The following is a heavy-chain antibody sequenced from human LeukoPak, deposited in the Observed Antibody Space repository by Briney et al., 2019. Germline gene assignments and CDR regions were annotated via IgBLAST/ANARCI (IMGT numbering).Heavy chain of an antibody. D-gene: IGHD2-2*01. CDR1: GFAFSSYA. Sequence: GGSLRLSCAASGFAFSSYAMSWVRQAPGKGLEWVSAISGSGGSTYYADSVKGRFTISRDNSKNTLYLQMNSLRAEDTAVYNCAKGKTCSSTGCYVFDYWGQGTLVTVSS. J-gene: IGHJ4*02. CDR2: ISGSGGST. CDR3: AKGKTCSSTGCYVFDY. V-gene: IGHV3-23*01.